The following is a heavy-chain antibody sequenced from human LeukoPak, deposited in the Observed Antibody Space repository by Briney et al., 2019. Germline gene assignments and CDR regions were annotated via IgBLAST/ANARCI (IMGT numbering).Heavy chain of an antibody. J-gene: IGHJ4*02. Sequence: ASVNVSCKSSGYTFTSNYIHWVRQAPGQGLEWMGMIYPRDGSTSYAQKFQGRVTVTRDTSTSTVHMELSGLRSEDTAVYYCARDQEGFDYWGQGTLVTVSS. CDR3: ARDQEGFDY. CDR2: IYPRDGST. V-gene: IGHV1-46*01. CDR1: GYTFTSNY.